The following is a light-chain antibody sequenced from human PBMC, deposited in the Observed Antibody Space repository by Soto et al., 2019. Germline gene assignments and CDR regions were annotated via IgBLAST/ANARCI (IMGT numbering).Light chain of an antibody. CDR1: SSNLGSYS. V-gene: IGLV1-44*01. J-gene: IGLJ3*02. CDR2: NTY. CDR3: AAWDDSLNGPV. Sequence: QSVLTQRPSASGTPGQRVIISCSGSSSNLGSYSGNWYQQLPGTAPKLLIYNTYQRPLGVPDRFSGSQSSTSASLAISGLHSEDEGDYFCAAWDDSLNGPVSGGGTKVTVL.